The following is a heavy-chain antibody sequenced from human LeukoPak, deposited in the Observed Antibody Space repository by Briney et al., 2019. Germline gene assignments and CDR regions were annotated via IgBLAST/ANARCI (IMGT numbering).Heavy chain of an antibody. J-gene: IGHJ5*02. V-gene: IGHV1-69*05. CDR2: FIPIFGTA. CDR1: GGTFTSYA. CDR3: ARSLRGPTDNWFDP. D-gene: IGHD3-10*01. Sequence: GASVKVSCKASGGTFTSYAISWVRQAPGQGLEWMGGFIPIFGTANYAQKFQGRVTITTDESTSTAYMELSSLRSEDTAVYYCARSLRGPTDNWFDPWGQGTLVTVSS.